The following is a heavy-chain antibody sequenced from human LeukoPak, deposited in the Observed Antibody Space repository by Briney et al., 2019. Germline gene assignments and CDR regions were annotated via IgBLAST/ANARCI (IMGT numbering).Heavy chain of an antibody. D-gene: IGHD6-6*01. Sequence: PSETLSLTCAVYGGSFSGYYWSWIRQPPGKGLEWIGYIYYSGSTNYNPSLKSRVTISVDTSKNQFSLKLSSVTAADTAVYYCARDRFFSSSLYNWFDPWGQGTLVTVSS. CDR1: GGSFSGYY. CDR2: IYYSGST. CDR3: ARDRFFSSSLYNWFDP. J-gene: IGHJ5*02. V-gene: IGHV4-59*01.